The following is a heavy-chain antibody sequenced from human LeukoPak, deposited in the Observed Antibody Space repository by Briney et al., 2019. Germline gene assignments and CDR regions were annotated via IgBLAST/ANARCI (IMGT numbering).Heavy chain of an antibody. D-gene: IGHD2-15*01. J-gene: IGHJ6*02. CDR2: IYSGGST. CDR1: GFTVSSNY. Sequence: GGSLRLSCAASGFTVSSNYMSWVRQAPGKGLEWVSVIYSGGSTYYADSVKGRFTISRHNSKNTLYLQMNSLRAEDTAVYYCARAPPGYCSGGSCLYYYYGMDVWGQGTTATVSS. CDR3: ARAPPGYCSGGSCLYYYYGMDV. V-gene: IGHV3-53*04.